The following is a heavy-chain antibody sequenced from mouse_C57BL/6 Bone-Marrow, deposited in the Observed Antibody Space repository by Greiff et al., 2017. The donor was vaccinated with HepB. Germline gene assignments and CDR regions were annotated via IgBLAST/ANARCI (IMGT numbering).Heavy chain of an antibody. CDR1: GYTFTSYW. Sequence: QVQLQQSGAELVKPGASVKLSCKASGYTFTSYWMHWVKQRPGQGLEWIGMIHPNSGSTNYNEKFKSKATLTVDKSSSTAYMQLRSLTSEDSAVYYCARHHYGYVRFAYWGQGTLVTVSA. CDR2: IHPNSGST. V-gene: IGHV1-64*01. CDR3: ARHHYGYVRFAY. J-gene: IGHJ3*01. D-gene: IGHD2-2*01.